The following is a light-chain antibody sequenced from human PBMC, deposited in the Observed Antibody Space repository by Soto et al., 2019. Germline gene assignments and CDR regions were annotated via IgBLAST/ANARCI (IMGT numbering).Light chain of an antibody. J-gene: IGKJ1*01. CDR1: QSISSNY. Sequence: EIVLTQSPGTLSMSPGERATLSCRASQSISSNYLAWYQQKPGQAPRLLIYGASSRATGIPERFSGSGSGTDFTLTISSLEAEDFAVYYCQQDGSSPRTFGQGTKVEFK. V-gene: IGKV3-20*01. CDR3: QQDGSSPRT. CDR2: GAS.